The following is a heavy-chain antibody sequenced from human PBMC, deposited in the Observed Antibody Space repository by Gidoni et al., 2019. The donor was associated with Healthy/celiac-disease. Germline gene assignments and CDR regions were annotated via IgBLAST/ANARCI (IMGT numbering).Heavy chain of an antibody. V-gene: IGHV5-10-1*03. CDR2: VDPSDSYT. J-gene: IGHJ4*02. D-gene: IGHD4-17*01. CDR3: ARRKDYGDYDDY. CDR1: GYSFTSYW. Sequence: VQLVQSGAEVRKPGESLRTSCTGSGYSFTSYWINWVRQMPGKGLEWMGRVDPSDSYTNYSPSFQGHVTISADKSISTAYLQWSSLKASDTAMYYCARRKDYGDYDDYWGQGTLVTVSS.